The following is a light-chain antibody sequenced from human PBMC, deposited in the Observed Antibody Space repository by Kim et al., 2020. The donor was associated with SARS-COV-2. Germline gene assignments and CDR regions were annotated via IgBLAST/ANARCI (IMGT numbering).Light chain of an antibody. CDR1: KLGDKY. CDR2: EDN. J-gene: IGLJ3*02. CDR3: QAWDSSTWV. Sequence: VSPGQTASITCSGDKLGDKYVCWYQQKPGQSPVLVIYEDNKRPPGSPERFSGSNSGNTATLTLTGTQAMDEADYYCQAWDSSTWVFGGGTQLTVL. V-gene: IGLV3-1*01.